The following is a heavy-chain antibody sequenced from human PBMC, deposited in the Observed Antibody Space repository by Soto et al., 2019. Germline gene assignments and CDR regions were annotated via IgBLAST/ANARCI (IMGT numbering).Heavy chain of an antibody. Sequence: ASVKVSCKASEYTFISYTMHWVRQAPGQRLEWMGWINGGNGNTNYAQKLQGRVTMNTDTSTSTAYMELRSLRSDDTAVYYCAKDSGSDEPYHWFAPCGQGTLVTVSS. V-gene: IGHV1-18*04. J-gene: IGHJ5*02. CDR3: AKDSGSDEPYHWFAP. D-gene: IGHD1-26*01. CDR1: EYTFISYT. CDR2: INGGNGNT.